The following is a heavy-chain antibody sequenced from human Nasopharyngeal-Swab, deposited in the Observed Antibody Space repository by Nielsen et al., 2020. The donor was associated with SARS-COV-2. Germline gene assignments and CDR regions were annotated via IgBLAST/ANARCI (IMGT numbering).Heavy chain of an antibody. CDR3: TRHQGRRFFDY. CDR2: ISSDSGAK. J-gene: IGHJ4*02. CDR1: GFSFSTYT. V-gene: IGHV3-21*03. Sequence: GESLKISCAASGFSFSTYTMNWVRQAPGKGLEWLSSISSDSGAKYHADSVKGRFTISRDNAKNSLYLQMNSLKTEDTAVYYCTRHQGRRFFDYWGQGTLVTVSS.